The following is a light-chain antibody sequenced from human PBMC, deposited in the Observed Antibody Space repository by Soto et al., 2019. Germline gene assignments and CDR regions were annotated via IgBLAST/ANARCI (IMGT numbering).Light chain of an antibody. CDR3: SSYTTSSRSSIVYV. V-gene: IGLV2-14*03. CDR2: DVT. Sequence: QSALTQPASVSGSPGQSITISCTGTSSDVGGYNYVSWYQQHPGKAPKLMIYDVTNRPSGVSNRFSGSKSGNTASLTISGLQAEDEADYYCSSYTTSSRSSIVYVFGTGTKLTVL. CDR1: SSDVGGYNY. J-gene: IGLJ1*01.